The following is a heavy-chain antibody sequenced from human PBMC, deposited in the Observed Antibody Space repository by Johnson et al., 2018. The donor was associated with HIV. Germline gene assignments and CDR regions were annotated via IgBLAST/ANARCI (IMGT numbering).Heavy chain of an antibody. Sequence: VQLVESGGGLVQPGGSLRLSCEASGISVIKNYMSWVRQAPGKGLEWVSGISWNSGSIGYADSVKGRFTISRDNSKNTLYLQMNSLRAEDTAVYYCARALLIAARPVGAFDIWGQGTMVTVSS. V-gene: IGHV3-66*02. CDR3: ARALLIAARPVGAFDI. CDR2: SWNSGSI. J-gene: IGHJ3*02. D-gene: IGHD6-6*01. CDR1: GISVIKNY.